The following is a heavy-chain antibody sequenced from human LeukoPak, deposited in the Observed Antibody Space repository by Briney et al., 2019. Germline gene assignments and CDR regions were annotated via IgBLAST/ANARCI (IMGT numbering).Heavy chain of an antibody. CDR1: GGSISSSSYY. Sequence: PSETLSLTCTVSGGSISSSSYYWGWLRQPPGKGLEWIGSIYYSGSTYYNPSLKSRVTISVDTSKNQFSLKLSSVTAADTAVYYCASSPTSTAMGDYWGQGTLVTVSS. V-gene: IGHV4-39*07. CDR2: IYYSGST. J-gene: IGHJ4*02. CDR3: ASSPTSTAMGDY. D-gene: IGHD5-18*01.